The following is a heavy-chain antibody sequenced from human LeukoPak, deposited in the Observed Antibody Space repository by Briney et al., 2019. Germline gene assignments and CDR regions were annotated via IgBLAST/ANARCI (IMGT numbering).Heavy chain of an antibody. CDR1: GFTFSSYA. CDR3: TTKQL. CDR2: IKSKSGGGTI. D-gene: IGHD1-1*01. J-gene: IGHJ4*02. Sequence: PGGSLRLSCAASGFTFSSYAMSWVRQAPGKGLEWVGRIKSKSGGGTIDYAAPVKGRFIISRDDSKNTLYLQMDNLKTEDTAVYYCTTKQLWGQGTLVTVSS. V-gene: IGHV3-15*05.